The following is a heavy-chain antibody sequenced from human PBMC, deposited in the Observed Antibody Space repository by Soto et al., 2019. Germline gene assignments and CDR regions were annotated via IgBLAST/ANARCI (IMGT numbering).Heavy chain of an antibody. CDR2: IYWDDDK. V-gene: IGHV2-5*02. D-gene: IGHD3-10*01. CDR3: TRDSYGSGYGMDV. CDR1: GFSLTRGVA. J-gene: IGHJ6*02. Sequence: QITLKESGPTLVKPTQTLTLTCPFSGFSLTRGVAVGWIRQPPGKALEWLSLIYWDDDKRYSPSLKSRLTITKDTSKNQVVITLTTLGPVDTATYYCTRDSYGSGYGMDVWGQGTTVTVSS.